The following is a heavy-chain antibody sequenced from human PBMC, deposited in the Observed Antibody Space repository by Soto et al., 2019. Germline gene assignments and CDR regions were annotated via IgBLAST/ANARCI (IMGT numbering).Heavy chain of an antibody. J-gene: IGHJ5*02. CDR2: LSSEGRNK. CDR1: GFIFSDYA. D-gene: IGHD3-10*01. Sequence: ESVGGVVQPGRSLRLSCTASGFIFSDYAMHWVRQSPGKGLEWVALLSSEGRNKYYADSLRGRFTISRDNSKNTLYLQMNSLTAEDTAIYYCARKWYGELGEGWFDPWGQGTLVTVSS. V-gene: IGHV3-30*04. CDR3: ARKWYGELGEGWFDP.